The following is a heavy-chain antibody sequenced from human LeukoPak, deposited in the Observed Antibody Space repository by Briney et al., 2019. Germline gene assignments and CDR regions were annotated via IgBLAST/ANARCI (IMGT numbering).Heavy chain of an antibody. CDR2: INTDGSST. J-gene: IGHJ5*02. Sequence: GGSLRLSCAASGFTVSSNYMSWVRQAPGKGLVWVSRINTDGSSTSYADSVKGRFTISRDNAKNTLYLQMNSLRAEDTAVYYCARDLHLVVPAPNWFDPWGQGTLVTVSS. CDR1: GFTVSSNY. V-gene: IGHV3-74*01. CDR3: ARDLHLVVPAPNWFDP. D-gene: IGHD2-2*01.